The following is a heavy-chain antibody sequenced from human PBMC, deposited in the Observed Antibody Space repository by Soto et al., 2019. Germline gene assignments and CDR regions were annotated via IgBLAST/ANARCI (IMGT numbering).Heavy chain of an antibody. D-gene: IGHD7-27*01. CDR2: ISYDGSNK. Sequence: QVQLVESGGGVVQPGRSLRLSCAASGFTFGSYGMHWVRQAPGKGLEWVAVISYDGSNKYYADSVKGRFTISRDNSKNTLYLQMNSLRAEDTAVYYCAKDLLGPGRAYGMDVWGQGTTVTVSS. V-gene: IGHV3-30*18. CDR3: AKDLLGPGRAYGMDV. J-gene: IGHJ6*02. CDR1: GFTFGSYG.